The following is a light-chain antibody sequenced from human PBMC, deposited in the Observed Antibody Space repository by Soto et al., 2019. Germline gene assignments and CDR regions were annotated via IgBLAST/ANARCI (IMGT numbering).Light chain of an antibody. Sequence: EILMTQSPATLSVSPGERATLSCRASESVSTNLAWYQQKVGQAPRLLIYGASTRATGIPARFSGSGSGTEFTLTISSLQSEDFAVYYFQHYNNWPPRGFTFGPGTKVDI. J-gene: IGKJ3*01. V-gene: IGKV3-15*01. CDR1: ESVSTN. CDR2: GAS. CDR3: QHYNNWPPRGFT.